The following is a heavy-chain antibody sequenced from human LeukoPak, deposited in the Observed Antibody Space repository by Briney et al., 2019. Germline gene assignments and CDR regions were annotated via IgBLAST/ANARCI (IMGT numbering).Heavy chain of an antibody. D-gene: IGHD3-16*01. J-gene: IGHJ3*02. CDR2: IYHGDSDT. CDR3: ARHRDYVPDI. CDR1: GYTFTSYW. Sequence: GESLKISCKGSGYTFTSYWIGWVRPMPGKGLEWMGIIYHGDSDTRYSPSFQGQVTISAAKSISTAYLQWDSLKASDTAMYYCARHRDYVPDIWGQGTMVTVSS. V-gene: IGHV5-51*01.